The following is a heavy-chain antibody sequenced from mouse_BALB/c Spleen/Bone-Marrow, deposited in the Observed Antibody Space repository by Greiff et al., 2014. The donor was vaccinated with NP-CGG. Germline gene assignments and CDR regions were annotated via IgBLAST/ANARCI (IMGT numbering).Heavy chain of an antibody. D-gene: IGHD1-1*01. V-gene: IGHV1S81*02. Sequence: VQLQQSGAELVEPGASVKLSCKASGYTFTRYYMYWVKQRPGQGLERIGEINPTNGGTNFNEKFKSKATLTVDKSSSTAYMQLSSLTSEDSAVYYCTRSNYGYWYFDVWGAGTTVTVSS. CDR3: TRSNYGYWYFDV. J-gene: IGHJ1*01. CDR2: INPTNGGT. CDR1: GYTFTRYY.